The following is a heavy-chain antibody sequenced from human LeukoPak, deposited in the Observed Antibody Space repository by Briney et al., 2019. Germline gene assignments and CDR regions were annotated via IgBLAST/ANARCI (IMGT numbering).Heavy chain of an antibody. CDR3: ARDWSFGSGSYNNWFDP. CDR1: GYTFTSYG. J-gene: IGHJ5*01. CDR2: ISAYNGNT. V-gene: IGHV1-18*04. D-gene: IGHD3-10*01. Sequence: GASVKVSCKASGYTFTSYGISWVRQAPGQGLKWMGWISAYNGNTNYAQKLQGRVTMTTDTSTSTAYMELRSLRSDDTAVYYCARDWSFGSGSYNNWFDPWGRGTTVTVSS.